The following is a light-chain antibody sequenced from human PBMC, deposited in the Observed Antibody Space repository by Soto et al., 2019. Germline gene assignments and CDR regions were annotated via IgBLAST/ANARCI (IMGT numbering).Light chain of an antibody. J-gene: IGLJ3*02. Sequence: QSALTQPASVSGSPGQSITISCTGTSSDVGGYNYVSWYQQHPGKVPKLIIYEVNNRPSGVSHRFSGSKSGNTASLTISGLQAEDEADYYCSSFTSSTTWVFGGGTKLTVL. V-gene: IGLV2-14*01. CDR2: EVN. CDR3: SSFTSSTTWV. CDR1: SSDVGGYNY.